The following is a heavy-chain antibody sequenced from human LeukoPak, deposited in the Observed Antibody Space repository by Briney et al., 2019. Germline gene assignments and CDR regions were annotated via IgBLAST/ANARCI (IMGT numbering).Heavy chain of an antibody. J-gene: IGHJ4*02. V-gene: IGHV5-51*01. CDR3: ARIAVAARTRVYYFDY. CDR2: IYPGDFDT. Sequence: GESLKISGKGSGYCFTSYWIGWVRQMPGKGLEWMGIIYPGDFDTRYSPSFQGQVTISADKSISTAYLQWSSLKASDTAMYYCARIAVAARTRVYYFDYWGQGTLVTVSS. D-gene: IGHD6-19*01. CDR1: GYCFTSYW.